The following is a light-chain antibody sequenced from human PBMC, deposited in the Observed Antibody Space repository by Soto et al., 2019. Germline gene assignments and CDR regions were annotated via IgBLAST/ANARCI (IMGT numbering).Light chain of an antibody. Sequence: AILMTQSPSSLSASAGDRVTITFRASQGISSYLAWYQQKPGKAPKLLIYAASTLQSGVPSRFSGSGSGTDFTLTICCLQSEDFATYYCQQYYSYPRTFGQGTKVDI. J-gene: IGKJ1*01. CDR1: QGISSY. CDR3: QQYYSYPRT. CDR2: AAS. V-gene: IGKV1-8*01.